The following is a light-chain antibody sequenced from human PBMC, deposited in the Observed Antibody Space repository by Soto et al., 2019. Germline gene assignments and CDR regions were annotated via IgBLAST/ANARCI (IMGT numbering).Light chain of an antibody. CDR2: DVT. J-gene: IGLJ1*01. CDR3: CSFAGSYTYV. Sequence: QSALTQPRSVSGSPGQSVTISCTGTSSDVGHYDSVSWYQQFPGKAPKLIISDVTERPSGVPDRFSGSKSGNTASLTISGLQAEDEADYHCCSFAGSYTYVFGTGTKLTV. V-gene: IGLV2-11*01. CDR1: SSDVGHYDS.